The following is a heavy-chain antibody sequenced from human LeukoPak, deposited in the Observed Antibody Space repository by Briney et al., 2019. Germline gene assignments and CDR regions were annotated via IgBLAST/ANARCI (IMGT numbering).Heavy chain of an antibody. Sequence: PGGSLRPSCAASGFTFSSYWMSWVRQAPGKGLEWVSAISSSGGSTYYADSVKGRFTISRDNSKNTLYLQMNSLRAEDTAVYYCAKAVIAAAPGYYFDYWGQGTLVTVSS. D-gene: IGHD6-13*01. V-gene: IGHV3-23*01. J-gene: IGHJ4*02. CDR1: GFTFSSYW. CDR3: AKAVIAAAPGYYFDY. CDR2: ISSSGGST.